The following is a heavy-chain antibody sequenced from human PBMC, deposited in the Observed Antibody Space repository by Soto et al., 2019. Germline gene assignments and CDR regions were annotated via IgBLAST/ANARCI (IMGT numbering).Heavy chain of an antibody. Sequence: EVQLLESGGGLVQPGGSLRLSCAASGFTFSSYAMSWVRQAPGKGLEWVSAISGSGGSTYYADSVKGRFTISRDNSKHTLYLQMNSLRAEDTAVYYCAKETPGHCSSTSCYKVFDYWGQGTLVTVSS. CDR2: ISGSGGST. D-gene: IGHD2-2*02. CDR3: AKETPGHCSSTSCYKVFDY. J-gene: IGHJ4*02. CDR1: GFTFSSYA. V-gene: IGHV3-23*01.